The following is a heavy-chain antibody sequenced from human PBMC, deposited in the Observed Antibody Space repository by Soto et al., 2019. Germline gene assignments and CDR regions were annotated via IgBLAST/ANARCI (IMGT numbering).Heavy chain of an antibody. V-gene: IGHV4-39*01. CDR3: ARQPYDFWSGYPNWFDP. CDR1: GGSISSSSYY. D-gene: IGHD3-3*01. CDR2: IYYSGST. J-gene: IGHJ5*02. Sequence: TSETLSLTCTVSGGSISSSSYYWGWIRQPPGKGLEWIGSIYYSGSTYYNPSLKSRVTISVDTSKNLFSLKLSSVTAADTAVYYCARQPYDFWSGYPNWFDPWGQGTLVTVSS.